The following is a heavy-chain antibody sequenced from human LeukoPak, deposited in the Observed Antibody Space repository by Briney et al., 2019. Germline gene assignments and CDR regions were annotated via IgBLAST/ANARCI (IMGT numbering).Heavy chain of an antibody. D-gene: IGHD6-13*01. CDR3: ARGHRLAAAGVFDY. CDR1: GFTFSSYS. Sequence: GGSPRLSCAASGFTFSSYSMNWVRQAPGKGLEWVSSISSSSSYIYYADSVKGRFTISRDNAKNSLYLQMNSLRAEDTAVYYCARGHRLAAAGVFDYWGQGTLVTVSS. CDR2: ISSSSSYI. J-gene: IGHJ4*02. V-gene: IGHV3-21*01.